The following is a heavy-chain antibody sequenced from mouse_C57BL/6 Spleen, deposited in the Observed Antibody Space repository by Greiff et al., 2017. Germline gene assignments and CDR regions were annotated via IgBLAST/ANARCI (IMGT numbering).Heavy chain of an antibody. V-gene: IGHV1-72*01. CDR1: GYTFTSYW. D-gene: IGHD1-1*01. Sequence: QVQLQQPGAELVKPGASVKLSCKASGYTFTSYWMHWVKQRPGRGLEWIGRIDPNSGGTKYNEKFKSKATLTVDKPSSTAYMQLSSLTSEDSAVYYCARMYYGSSYVAYYYAMDYWGQGTSVTVSS. CDR2: IDPNSGGT. J-gene: IGHJ4*01. CDR3: ARMYYGSSYVAYYYAMDY.